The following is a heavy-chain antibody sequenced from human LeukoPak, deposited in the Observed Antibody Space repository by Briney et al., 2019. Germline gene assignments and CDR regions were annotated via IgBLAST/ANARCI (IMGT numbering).Heavy chain of an antibody. CDR3: ARRSGTTKIKRQGFYYYGMDV. Sequence: GGSLRLSCAASGFTFSSYSMSWVRQAPGKGLEWVSVIYSGGSTYYADSVKGRFTISRDNSKNTLYLQMNSLRAEDTAVYYCARRSGTTKIKRQGFYYYGMDVWGQGTTVTVSS. CDR1: GFTFSSYS. V-gene: IGHV3-66*01. D-gene: IGHD3-3*01. J-gene: IGHJ6*02. CDR2: IYSGGST.